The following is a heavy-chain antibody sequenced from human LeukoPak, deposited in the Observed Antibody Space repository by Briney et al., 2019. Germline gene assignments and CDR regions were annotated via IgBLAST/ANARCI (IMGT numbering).Heavy chain of an antibody. CDR3: ARDLLHRLYGDTYYYMDV. Sequence: ASVKVSCKASGYTFTSYDMHWVRQAPGQGLEWMGIINPSGGSTGYAQKFQGRVTVTRDTSTSTVYMELSSLRSEDTAVYYCARDLLHRLYGDTYYYMDVWGKGTTVTISS. D-gene: IGHD5-18*01. V-gene: IGHV1-46*01. J-gene: IGHJ6*03. CDR2: INPSGGST. CDR1: GYTFTSYD.